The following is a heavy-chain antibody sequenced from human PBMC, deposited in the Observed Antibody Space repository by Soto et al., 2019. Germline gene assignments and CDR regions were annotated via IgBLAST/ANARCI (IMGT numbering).Heavy chain of an antibody. CDR1: GGSISSGDYY. J-gene: IGHJ4*02. CDR3: ARASTTVTTLDY. Sequence: SETLSLTCTFSGGSISSGDYYLSWIRQPPGKGLEWIGYIYYSGSTYYNPSLKSRVTISVDTSKNQFSLKLSSVTAADTAVYYCARASTTVTTLDYWGQGTLVTVSS. V-gene: IGHV4-30-4*01. D-gene: IGHD4-17*01. CDR2: IYYSGST.